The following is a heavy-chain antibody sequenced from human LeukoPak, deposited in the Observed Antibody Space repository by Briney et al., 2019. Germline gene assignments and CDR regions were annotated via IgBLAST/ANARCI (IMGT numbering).Heavy chain of an antibody. CDR1: GGTFSSYA. Sequence: GASVKVSCKASGGTFSSYAISWVRQAPGQGLEWMGGIIPIFGTANYAQKFQGRVTMTRDTSTSTVYMELSSLRSEDTAVYYCARDQRRLNKNPSRAFDIWGQGTMVTVSS. J-gene: IGHJ3*02. D-gene: IGHD6-25*01. CDR3: ARDQRRLNKNPSRAFDI. V-gene: IGHV1-69*05. CDR2: IIPIFGTA.